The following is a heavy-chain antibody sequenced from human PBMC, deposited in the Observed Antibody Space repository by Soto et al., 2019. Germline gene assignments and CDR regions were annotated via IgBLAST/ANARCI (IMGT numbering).Heavy chain of an antibody. CDR2: IIPIFGTA. D-gene: IGHD6-6*01. CDR3: GLPAQSSSSFVYYYGMDV. CDR1: GGTFSSYA. V-gene: IGHV1-69*13. Sequence: GASVKVSCKASGGTFSSYAISWVRQAPGQGLEWMGGIIPIFGTANYAQKFQGRVTITADESTSTAYMELSSLRSEDTAVYYCGLPAQSSSSFVYYYGMDVWGQGTTVTVYS. J-gene: IGHJ6*02.